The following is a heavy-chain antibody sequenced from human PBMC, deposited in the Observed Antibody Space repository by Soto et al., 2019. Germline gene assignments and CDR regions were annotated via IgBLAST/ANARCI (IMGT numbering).Heavy chain of an antibody. CDR3: TTDWA. CDR2: IKSKTHGGTT. V-gene: IGHV3-15*01. CDR1: GFTFSNAW. D-gene: IGHD3-16*01. J-gene: IGHJ5*02. Sequence: EVQLVESGGGLVKPGGSLRLSCAASGFTFSNAWMSWVRQAPGKGLEWVGRIKSKTHGGTTDYAAPVKGRFTISRDDSKNTLYLQMNSLKTEDTAVYCCTTDWAWGLGTLVTVSS.